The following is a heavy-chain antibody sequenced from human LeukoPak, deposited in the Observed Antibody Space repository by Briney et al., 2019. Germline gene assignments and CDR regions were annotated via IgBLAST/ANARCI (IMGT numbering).Heavy chain of an antibody. CDR1: GFTFDDYA. CDR2: ISWNSGNI. D-gene: IGHD3-22*01. Sequence: PGRSLRLSCAASGFTFDDYAMHWIRQAPGKGLEWVSGISWNSGNIGYADSVKGRFTISRDNAKNSLYLQMNSLRAEDTALYYCAKAYDSSGYGTYWYFDLWGRGTLVTVSS. J-gene: IGHJ2*01. V-gene: IGHV3-9*01. CDR3: AKAYDSSGYGTYWYFDL.